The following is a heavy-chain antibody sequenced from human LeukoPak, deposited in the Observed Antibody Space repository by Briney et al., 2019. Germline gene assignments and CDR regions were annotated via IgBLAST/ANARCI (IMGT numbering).Heavy chain of an antibody. CDR1: GGSISSSSYY. Sequence: PSETLSLTCAVSGGSISSSSYYWGWIRQPPGKGLEWIGSIYYSGSTYYNPSLKSRVTISVDTSKNQFSLKLSSVTAADTAVYYCASVFRRDGYNFDYWGQGTLVTVSS. CDR2: IYYSGST. D-gene: IGHD5-24*01. V-gene: IGHV4-39*01. J-gene: IGHJ4*02. CDR3: ASVFRRDGYNFDY.